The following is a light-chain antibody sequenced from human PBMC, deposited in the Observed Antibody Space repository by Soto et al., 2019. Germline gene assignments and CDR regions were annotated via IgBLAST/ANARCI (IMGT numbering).Light chain of an antibody. CDR3: QQYDDRPPWT. V-gene: IGKV3-15*01. CDR1: QSVSSN. CDR2: GAS. J-gene: IGKJ1*01. Sequence: ERVMTQSPATLSVSPGERATLSCRASQSVSSNLAWYQQKPGQAPRLLIYGASTRATGIPARFSGSGSGTEFTLTISSLQSEDFAVYYCQQYDDRPPWTFGQGTKVDIK.